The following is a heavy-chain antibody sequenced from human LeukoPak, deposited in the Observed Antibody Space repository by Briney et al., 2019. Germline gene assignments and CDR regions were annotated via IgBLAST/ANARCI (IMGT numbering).Heavy chain of an antibody. D-gene: IGHD2-15*01. CDR3: AKDLPIARYCGGGSCNHFNS. V-gene: IGHV3-23*01. Sequence: GGSLRLSCAASGFTFSSYAMSWVRQAPGKGLEWVSAISGGGGNTYYADSVKGRFTISRDNSGNTLYLQMNSLRAEDTAIYYCAKDLPIARYCGGGSCNHFNSWGQGTLVTVSS. CDR2: ISGGGGNT. J-gene: IGHJ4*02. CDR1: GFTFSSYA.